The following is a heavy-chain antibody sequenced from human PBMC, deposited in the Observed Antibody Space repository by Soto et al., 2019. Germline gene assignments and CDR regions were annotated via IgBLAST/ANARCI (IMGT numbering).Heavy chain of an antibody. CDR2: IYYSGST. CDR3: ARNYDILPLDV. J-gene: IGHJ6*02. V-gene: IGHV4-31*03. Sequence: SETLSLTCTVSGGSISSGGYYWSWIRLHPGKGLEWIGYIYYSGSTYYNPSLKSRVTISVDTSKNQFSLKLSSVTAADTAVYYCARNYDILPLDVWGQGTTVTVSS. D-gene: IGHD3-9*01. CDR1: GGSISSGGYY.